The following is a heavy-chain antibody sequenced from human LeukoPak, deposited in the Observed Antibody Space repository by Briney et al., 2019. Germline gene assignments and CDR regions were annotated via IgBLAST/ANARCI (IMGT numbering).Heavy chain of an antibody. J-gene: IGHJ4*02. V-gene: IGHV5-51*01. CDR2: IYPGDSDT. CDR1: GYSFTSYW. Sequence: GESLKISCKGSGYSFTSYWIGWVRQMPGKGLEWMGIIYPGDSDTRYRPSFQGQVTISADKSISTAYLQWSSLKASDTAMYYCARLVDPIVVVPAAISGRADYWGQGTLVTVSS. CDR3: ARLVDPIVVVPAAISGRADY. D-gene: IGHD2-2*01.